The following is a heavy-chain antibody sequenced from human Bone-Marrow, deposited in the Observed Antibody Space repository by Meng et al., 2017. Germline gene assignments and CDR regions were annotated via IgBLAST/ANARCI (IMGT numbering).Heavy chain of an antibody. D-gene: IGHD3-16*01. V-gene: IGHV5-51*01. CDR2: IYPGDSAT. Sequence: GESLKISCKGSGYTFNNYWIGWVRQVPGKGLEWMGIIYPGDSATRYSPSFQGQVTISADKSSTTAYLQWGSLKASDTAMYYCARQDEHLWGRSPDMNYFDYWGQGTQVTVSS. J-gene: IGHJ4*02. CDR1: GYTFNNYW. CDR3: ARQDEHLWGRSPDMNYFDY.